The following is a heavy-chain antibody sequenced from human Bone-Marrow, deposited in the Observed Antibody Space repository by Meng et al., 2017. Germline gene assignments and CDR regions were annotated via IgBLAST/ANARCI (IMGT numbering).Heavy chain of an antibody. CDR1: GGFFSGYY. D-gene: IGHD3-22*01. CDR3: ARVGVVVITPNWFDP. V-gene: IGHV4-34*01. J-gene: IGHJ5*02. CDR2: INHSGST. Sequence: QVQLQQRGEGLFEPSEALSLTRAVYGGFFSGYYWGWIRQPPGKGLEWIGEINHSGSTNYNPSLKSRVTISVDTSKNQFSLKLSSVTAADTAVYYCARVGVVVITPNWFDPWGQGTLVTVSS.